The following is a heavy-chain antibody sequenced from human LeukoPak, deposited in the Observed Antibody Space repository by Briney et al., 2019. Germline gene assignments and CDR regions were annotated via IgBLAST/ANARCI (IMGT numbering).Heavy chain of an antibody. CDR2: IYYSGSP. CDR1: GGSISGYY. D-gene: IGHD2-15*01. Sequence: SETPSLTCTVSGGSISGYYWSWIRQPPGKGLEWIGYIYYSGSPDSNPSLKSRVTISVDTSKNQFSLKLSSVTAADTAVYYCARTYCSGGSCHFDYWGQGTLVTVSS. CDR3: ARTYCSGGSCHFDY. V-gene: IGHV4-59*08. J-gene: IGHJ4*02.